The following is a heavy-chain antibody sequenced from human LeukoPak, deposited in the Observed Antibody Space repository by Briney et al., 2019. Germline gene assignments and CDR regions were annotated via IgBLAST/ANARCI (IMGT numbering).Heavy chain of an antibody. CDR1: GGSISSGSYY. J-gene: IGHJ4*02. D-gene: IGHD3-10*01. CDR3: ARDAESYASGSYTPFDY. Sequence: SETLSLTCTVSGGSISSGSYYWSWIRQPAGKGLEWTGRIYTSGSTNYNPSLKSRVTISVDPPKNQFSLKLTSVTAADTAVYFCARDAESYASGSYTPFDYWGRGTLVTVSS. V-gene: IGHV4-61*02. CDR2: IYTSGST.